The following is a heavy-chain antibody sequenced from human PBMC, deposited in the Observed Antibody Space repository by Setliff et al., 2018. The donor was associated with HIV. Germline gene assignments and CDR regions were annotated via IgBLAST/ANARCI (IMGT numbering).Heavy chain of an antibody. D-gene: IGHD3-3*02. CDR3: ARVRGGISRGFLDY. CDR1: GASIISHY. V-gene: IGHV4-4*09. J-gene: IGHJ4*02. CDR2: IYNRDFT. Sequence: PSETLSLTCTVSGASIISHYYSWIRQPPGKGLEWIGYIYNRDFTTYNPSLKSRLTISMDTSKNQFSLRLSSVTAADTAVYYCARVRGGISRGFLDYWGLGTLVTVSS.